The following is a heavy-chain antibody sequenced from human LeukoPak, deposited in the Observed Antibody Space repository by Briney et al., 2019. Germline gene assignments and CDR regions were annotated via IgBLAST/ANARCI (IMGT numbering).Heavy chain of an antibody. Sequence: PGGSLGLSCAASRFTFSSYGMHWVRQAPGNGLEWVALISYDGSNKYYTDSVKGRFTISRDNSKNTLYLQMDSLRAEDTAVYYCAKDRGYSYGYFDYWGQGTLVTVSS. J-gene: IGHJ4*02. V-gene: IGHV3-30*18. CDR2: ISYDGSNK. CDR1: RFTFSSYG. D-gene: IGHD5-18*01. CDR3: AKDRGYSYGYFDY.